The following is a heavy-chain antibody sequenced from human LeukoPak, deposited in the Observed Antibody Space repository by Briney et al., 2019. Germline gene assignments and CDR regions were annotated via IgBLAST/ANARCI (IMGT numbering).Heavy chain of an antibody. CDR2: IYYSGST. CDR3: ARGGYCGGDCYPQLYNWFDP. D-gene: IGHD2-21*02. J-gene: IGHJ5*02. CDR1: GGSISSSSYY. V-gene: IGHV4-39*01. Sequence: SETLSLTCTVSGGSISSSSYYWGWIRQPPGKGLEWIGSIYYSGSTYYNPSLKSRVTISVDTSKNQFSLKLSSVTAADTAVYYCARGGYCGGDCYPQLYNWFDPWGQGTLVTVSS.